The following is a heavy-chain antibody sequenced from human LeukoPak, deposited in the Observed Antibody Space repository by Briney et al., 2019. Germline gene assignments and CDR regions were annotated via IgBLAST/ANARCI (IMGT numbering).Heavy chain of an antibody. V-gene: IGHV4-34*01. J-gene: IGHJ5*02. CDR2: INHSGST. CDR3: ARSQWDNWFDP. CDR1: GGSFSVYY. Sequence: SSETLSLTCAVYGGSFSVYYWSWIRQPPGKGLEWIGEINHSGSTNYNPSLKSRVTISVDTSKNQFSLKLSSVTAADTAVYYCARSQWDNWFDPWGQGTLVTVSS. D-gene: IGHD1-26*01.